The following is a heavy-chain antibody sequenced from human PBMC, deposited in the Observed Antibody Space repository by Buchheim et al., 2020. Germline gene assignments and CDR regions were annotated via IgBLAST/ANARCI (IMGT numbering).Heavy chain of an antibody. Sequence: QVQLQESGPGLVKPSETLSLTCTVSGGSISSYYWSWIRQPPGKGLEWIGYIYYSGSTNYSPSLKSRVTISVDTSKNQFSLKLSSVTAADTAVYYCARDRSYCSGGSCYSVSRVFDPWGQGTL. CDR3: ARDRSYCSGGSCYSVSRVFDP. CDR1: GGSISSYY. V-gene: IGHV4-59*01. D-gene: IGHD2-15*01. J-gene: IGHJ5*02. CDR2: IYYSGST.